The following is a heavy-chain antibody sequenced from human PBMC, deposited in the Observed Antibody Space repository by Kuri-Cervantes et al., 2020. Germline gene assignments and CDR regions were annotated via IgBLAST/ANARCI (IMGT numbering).Heavy chain of an antibody. CDR1: GYSFTSYW. V-gene: IGHV5-51*01. CDR2: IYPADSDT. J-gene: IGHJ4*02. Sequence: GGSLRLSCKGSGYSFTSYWVGWVRQMPGKGLEWMGIIYPADSDTRYSPSFRGQVTISADKSISTAYLQWSSLKASNTAMYYCARRIAAAMVWDYWGQGTLVTVSS. CDR3: ARRIAAAMVWDY. D-gene: IGHD6-13*01.